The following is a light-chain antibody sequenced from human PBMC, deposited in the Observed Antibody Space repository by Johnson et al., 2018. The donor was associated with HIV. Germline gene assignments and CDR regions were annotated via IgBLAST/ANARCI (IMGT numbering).Light chain of an antibody. J-gene: IGLJ1*01. CDR2: EDY. V-gene: IGLV1-51*02. Sequence: QSVLTQPPSVSAAPGQRVNISCSEHSSNIENYFVSWYQQLPGAAPRLLIYEDYKRPSGIPDRFSGSKSGASATLGITGLQTGDEADYYCGVWDASLGPHYVFGTGTTLTVL. CDR3: GVWDASLGPHYV. CDR1: SSNIENYF.